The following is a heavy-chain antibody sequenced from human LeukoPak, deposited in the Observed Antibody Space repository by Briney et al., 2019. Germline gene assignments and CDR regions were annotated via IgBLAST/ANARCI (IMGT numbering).Heavy chain of an antibody. CDR3: ARRGDYYDSSGYYFFDY. Sequence: PSETLSLTCTVSGGSISSYYWSWIRQPPGKGLEWIGYIYYSGSTNYNPSLKSRVTISVDTSKNQLSLKLSSVTAADTAVYYCARRGDYYDSSGYYFFDYWGQGTLVTVSS. D-gene: IGHD3-22*01. J-gene: IGHJ4*02. V-gene: IGHV4-59*01. CDR2: IYYSGST. CDR1: GGSISSYY.